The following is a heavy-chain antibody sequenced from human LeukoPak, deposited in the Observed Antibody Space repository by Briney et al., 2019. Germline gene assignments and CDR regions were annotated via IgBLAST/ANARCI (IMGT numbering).Heavy chain of an antibody. CDR2: ILPILDIA. CDR3: ARHAERASGSSPLPPPWFDP. D-gene: IGHD3-10*01. CDR1: GCTFSSYA. Sequence: ASLTVACKASGCTFSSYAITWVRQATGHGNEWMGRILPILDIANHTQNLQGRVRITAEKSTSTAYMELSSLRSEDTAVDYCARHAERASGSSPLPPPWFDPWGQGTLVTVSS. J-gene: IGHJ5*02. V-gene: IGHV1-69*04.